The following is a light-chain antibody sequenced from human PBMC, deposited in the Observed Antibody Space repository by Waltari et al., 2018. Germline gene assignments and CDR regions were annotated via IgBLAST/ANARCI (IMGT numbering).Light chain of an antibody. CDR1: SSNIGKNG. J-gene: IGLJ3*02. V-gene: IGLV1-36*01. CDR3: STWDDSLNAWV. CDR2: FDD. Sequence: QSVLTQPPSVSEAPRQRVTISCSGRSSNIGKNGVNWYQHLPGEAPKLLIFFDDLPPSGVSARFSGSKSGTSASLATSGLQPQDEADYYCSTWDDSLNAWVFGGGTKLTVL.